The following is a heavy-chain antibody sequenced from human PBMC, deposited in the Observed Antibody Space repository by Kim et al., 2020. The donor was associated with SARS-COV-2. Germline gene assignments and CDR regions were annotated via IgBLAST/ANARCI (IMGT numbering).Heavy chain of an antibody. CDR3: ARDHSPGYSSSWYKNYFDY. D-gene: IGHD6-13*01. V-gene: IGHV3-30*01. J-gene: IGHJ4*02. Sequence: GRFTISRDNSKNTLYLQMNSLRAEDTAVYYCARDHSPGYSSSWYKNYFDYWGQGTLVTVSS.